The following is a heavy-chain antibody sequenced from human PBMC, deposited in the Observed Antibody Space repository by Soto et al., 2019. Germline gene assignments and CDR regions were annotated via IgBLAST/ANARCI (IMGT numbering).Heavy chain of an antibody. CDR3: AREQEYGDNEV. Sequence: QVQLQESGPGMVKPSQTLSLTCVVSGGSISSGGYYWHWIRQRPEKGLEWIGYIYHRGTTYYNPSSAGRVSVSQDTSKNQVSLRLNSVTAADTAVYFCAREQEYGDNEVWGQGTLVTVST. V-gene: IGHV4-31*11. J-gene: IGHJ4*02. CDR1: GGSISSGGYY. D-gene: IGHD4-17*01. CDR2: IYHRGTT.